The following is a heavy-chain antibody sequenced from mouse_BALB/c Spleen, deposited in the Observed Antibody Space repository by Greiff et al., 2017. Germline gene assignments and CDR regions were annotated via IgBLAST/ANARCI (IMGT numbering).Heavy chain of an antibody. D-gene: IGHD1-2*01. V-gene: IGHV5-4*02. CDR3: ARDKTTATRYFDV. CDR1: GFTFSDYY. Sequence: EVHLVESGGGLVKPGGSLKLSCAASGFTFSDYYMYWVRQTPEKRLEWVATISDGGSYTYYPDSVKGRFTISRDNAKNNLYLQMSSLKSEDTAMYYCARDKTTATRYFDVWGAGTTVTVSS. J-gene: IGHJ1*01. CDR2: ISDGGSYT.